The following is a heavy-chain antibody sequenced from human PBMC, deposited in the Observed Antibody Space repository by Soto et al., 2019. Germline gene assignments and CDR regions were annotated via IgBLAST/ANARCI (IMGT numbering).Heavy chain of an antibody. CDR1: GYIFTNYW. CDR2: IYPGDSDT. CDR3: ATLDCSSSYFGFDY. Sequence: PGESLKISCKASGYIFTNYWIAWVRQLPGKGLEWMGIIYPGDSDTKYSPSFQGQVTISADKSISTAYLQWSSLKASDTAMYYCATLDCSSSYFGFDYWGQGTVVTVSS. J-gene: IGHJ4*02. V-gene: IGHV5-51*01. D-gene: IGHD6-13*01.